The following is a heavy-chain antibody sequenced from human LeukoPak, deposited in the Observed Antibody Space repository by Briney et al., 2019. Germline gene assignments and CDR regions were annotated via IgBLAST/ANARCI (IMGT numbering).Heavy chain of an antibody. CDR1: GFTFSSYA. CDR2: ISYDGSNK. J-gene: IGHJ4*02. D-gene: IGHD1-26*01. Sequence: GGSLRLSCAASGFTFSSYAMHWVRQAPGKGLEWAAVISYDGSNKYYADSVKGRFTISRDNSKNTLYLQMNSLRAEDTAVYYCARKGSRGIVGATSYYFDYWGQGTLVTVSS. V-gene: IGHV3-30-3*01. CDR3: ARKGSRGIVGATSYYFDY.